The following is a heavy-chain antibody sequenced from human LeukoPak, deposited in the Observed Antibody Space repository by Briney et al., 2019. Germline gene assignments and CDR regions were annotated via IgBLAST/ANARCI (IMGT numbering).Heavy chain of an antibody. CDR1: GYTFTSYG. CDR2: ISAYNGNT. D-gene: IGHD3-22*01. Sequence: ASVKVSCKASGYTFTSYGISWVRQAPGQGLEWMGWISAYNGNTNYAQKLQGRVTMTTDTSTSTAYMELRSLRSDDTAVYYCARFPYDSSGYPDGWYFDLWGRGTLVTVSS. J-gene: IGHJ2*01. V-gene: IGHV1-18*01. CDR3: ARFPYDSSGYPDGWYFDL.